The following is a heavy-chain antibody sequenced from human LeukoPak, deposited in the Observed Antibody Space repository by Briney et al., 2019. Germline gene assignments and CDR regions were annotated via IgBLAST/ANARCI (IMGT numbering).Heavy chain of an antibody. Sequence: GGPLRLSCAASGFTFSSCWMHWVRQAPGKGLMWVSRINSDGSSTSYADSVKGRFTISRDNAKNTLYLQMNSLRAEDTAVYYCARDRDGYNSFDYWGQGTLVTVSS. J-gene: IGHJ4*02. CDR1: GFTFSSCW. V-gene: IGHV3-74*01. CDR2: INSDGSST. D-gene: IGHD5-24*01. CDR3: ARDRDGYNSFDY.